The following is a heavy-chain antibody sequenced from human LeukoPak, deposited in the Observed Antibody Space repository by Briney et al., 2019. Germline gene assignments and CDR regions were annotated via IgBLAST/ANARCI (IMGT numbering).Heavy chain of an antibody. D-gene: IGHD3-22*01. CDR3: ARGRDSRGYQFMGFDS. V-gene: IGHV4-61*02. CDR1: GGSISSGNYY. CDR2: IWTDGAP. J-gene: IGHJ4*02. Sequence: SQTLSLTCTVSGGSISSGNYYWNWIRQPAGKGLEWIGRIWTDGAPTYRPSLKSRVTISVDTSKNQFSLRLSSVTAADTAVYYCARGRDSRGYQFMGFDSWGQGTLVTVSS.